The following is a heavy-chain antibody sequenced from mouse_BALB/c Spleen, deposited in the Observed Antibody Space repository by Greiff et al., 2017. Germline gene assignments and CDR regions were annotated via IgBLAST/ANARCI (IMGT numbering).Heavy chain of an antibody. CDR3: ARGSSPWYFDV. V-gene: IGHV14-3*02. CDR2: IDPANGNT. CDR1: GFNIKDTY. Sequence: VQLQQSGAELVTPGASVKLSCTASGFNIKDTYMHWVKQRPEQGLEWIGRIDPANGNTKYDPKFQGKATITADTSSNTAYLQLSSLTSEDTAVYYCARGSSPWYFDVWGAGTTVTVSS. D-gene: IGHD1-1*01. J-gene: IGHJ1*01.